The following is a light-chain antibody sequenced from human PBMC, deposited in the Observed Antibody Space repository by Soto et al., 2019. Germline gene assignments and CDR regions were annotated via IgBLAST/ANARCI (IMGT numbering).Light chain of an antibody. CDR3: QQRYSWPVT. Sequence: IVLTQSPATLFLSSGERAPLFCRASQSITNYVGWYQQKPGQAPRLLIYATSNRATGIPARFSGSGSGTDFTLTISSLEPEDFSVYYCQQRYSWPVTFGQGTRLEIK. CDR2: ATS. J-gene: IGKJ5*01. CDR1: QSITNY. V-gene: IGKV3-11*01.